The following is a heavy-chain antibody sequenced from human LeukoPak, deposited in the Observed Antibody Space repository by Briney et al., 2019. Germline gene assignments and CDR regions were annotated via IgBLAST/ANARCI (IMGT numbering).Heavy chain of an antibody. CDR3: ARDSSSHFDY. CDR1: GGSISSSSYY. CDR2: IYYSGST. J-gene: IGHJ4*02. Sequence: SETLSLTCTVSGGSISSSSYYCGWIRQPPGKGLEWIGSIYYSGSTYYNPSLKSRVTISVDTSKNQFSLKLSSVTAADTAVYYCARDSSSHFDYWGQGTLVTVSS. D-gene: IGHD6-6*01. V-gene: IGHV4-39*07.